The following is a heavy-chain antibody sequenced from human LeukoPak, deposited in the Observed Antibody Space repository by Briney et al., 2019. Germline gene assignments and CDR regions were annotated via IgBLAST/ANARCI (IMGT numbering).Heavy chain of an antibody. J-gene: IGHJ4*02. CDR1: GYTFTSYG. CDR3: ARERRYYYDSSGYYYPHY. CDR2: ISTYNGNT. V-gene: IGHV1-18*01. D-gene: IGHD3-22*01. Sequence: ASVKVSCKASGYTFTSYGISWVRRAPGQGLEWMGWISTYNGNTNYAQKLQGRVTMTTDTSTSTAYMELRSLRSDDTAVYYCARERRYYYDSSGYYYPHYWGQGTLVTVSS.